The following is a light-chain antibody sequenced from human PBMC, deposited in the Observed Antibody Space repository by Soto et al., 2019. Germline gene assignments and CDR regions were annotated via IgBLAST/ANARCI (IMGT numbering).Light chain of an antibody. J-gene: IGKJ1*01. CDR3: QQYNSYSWT. Sequence: DIQMTQSPSTLSAFVGDRVTITCRASQSISTSLAWYQQKPGKAPKLLIYKASSLESGVPSRFSGSGSGTEFTLTISSLQPDDFATYYCQQYNSYSWTFGQGTKVDI. CDR2: KAS. CDR1: QSISTS. V-gene: IGKV1-5*03.